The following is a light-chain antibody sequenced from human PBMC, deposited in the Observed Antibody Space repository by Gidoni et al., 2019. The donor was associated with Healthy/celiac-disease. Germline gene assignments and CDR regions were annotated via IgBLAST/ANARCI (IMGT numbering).Light chain of an antibody. CDR2: DVS. Sequence: QSALTHPASVSGSPGQSSTISCTGTSSDVGGYNYVSWYQQHPGKAPKLMIYDVSNRPSGVSNRFSGSKSGNTASLTISGLQAEDEADYYCSSYTSSSPHVVFGGGTKLTVL. J-gene: IGLJ2*01. CDR1: SSDVGGYNY. CDR3: SSYTSSSPHVV. V-gene: IGLV2-14*01.